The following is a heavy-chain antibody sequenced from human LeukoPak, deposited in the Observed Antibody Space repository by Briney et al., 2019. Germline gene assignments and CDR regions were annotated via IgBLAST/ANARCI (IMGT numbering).Heavy chain of an antibody. D-gene: IGHD3-22*01. Sequence: GGPLRLSGAASGLTFSSYAMSWFGKPPGKGREGFSSITISSIYIFYADSVKGRFTISRDNAKNSLYLQMNSLRAEDTAVYYCARGREKGYYYDSSGYYYAWFDPWGQGTLVTVSS. CDR1: GLTFSSYA. CDR2: ITISSIYI. V-gene: IGHV3-21*01. CDR3: ARGREKGYYYDSSGYYYAWFDP. J-gene: IGHJ5*02.